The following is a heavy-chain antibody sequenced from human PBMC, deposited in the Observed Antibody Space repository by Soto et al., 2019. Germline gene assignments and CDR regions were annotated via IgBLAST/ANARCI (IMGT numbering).Heavy chain of an antibody. J-gene: IGHJ5*02. CDR1: GYTFTGYY. CDR3: ARVRNYDILTGGFDP. CDR2: INPNSGGT. Sequence: ASVKVSCKASGYTFTGYYMHWVRQAPGQGLEWMGWINPNSGGTNYAQKFQGWVTMTRDTSISTAYMELSRLRSDDTAVYYCARVRNYDILTGGFDPWGQGTLVTVSS. D-gene: IGHD3-9*01. V-gene: IGHV1-2*04.